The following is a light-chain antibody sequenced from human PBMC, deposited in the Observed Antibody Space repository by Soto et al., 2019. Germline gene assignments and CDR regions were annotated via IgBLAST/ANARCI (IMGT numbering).Light chain of an antibody. Sequence: EIVLTQSPGTLSSSPGEGATLSCRASQSVSSSDLAWYQQKPGQAPRLLIYGASSRATGIPDRFSGSGSGTDFTLTISRLEPEDFAVYYCQQYGSSPTTFGQGTKV. CDR3: QQYGSSPTT. CDR2: GAS. J-gene: IGKJ1*01. CDR1: QSVSSSD. V-gene: IGKV3-20*01.